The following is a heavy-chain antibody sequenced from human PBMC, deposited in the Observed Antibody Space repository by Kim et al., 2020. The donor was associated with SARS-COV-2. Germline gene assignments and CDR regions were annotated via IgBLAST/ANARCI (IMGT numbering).Heavy chain of an antibody. J-gene: IGHJ4*02. Sequence: SETLSLTCAVSGGSISSSNWWSWVRQPPGKGLEWIGEIYHSGSTNYNPSLKSRVTISVDKSKNQFSLKLSSVTAADTAGISFASRPPGASRPGLDSWGRG. D-gene: IGHD7-27*01. CDR1: GGSISSSNW. V-gene: IGHV4-4*02. CDR3: ASRPPGASRPGLDS. CDR2: IYHSGST.